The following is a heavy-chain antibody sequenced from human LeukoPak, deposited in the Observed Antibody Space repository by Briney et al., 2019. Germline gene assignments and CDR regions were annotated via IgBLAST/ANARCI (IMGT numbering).Heavy chain of an antibody. J-gene: IGHJ4*02. CDR1: GFTLSSYS. CDR2: ISSSSSYI. Sequence: PGGSLRLSCAASGFTLSSYSMNWVRQAPGKGLEWVSSISSSSSYIYYADSVKGRFTISRDNSKNTLYLQMNSLRAEDTAVYYCARAPGYGAAYYFDYWGQGTLVTVSS. CDR3: ARAPGYGAAYYFDY. D-gene: IGHD1-1*01. V-gene: IGHV3-21*01.